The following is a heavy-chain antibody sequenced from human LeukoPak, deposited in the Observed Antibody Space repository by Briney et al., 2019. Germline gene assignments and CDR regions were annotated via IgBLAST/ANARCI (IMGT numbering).Heavy chain of an antibody. CDR1: GFTFNSYE. V-gene: IGHV3-48*03. CDR3: ARVFLRDGYNFLDAFDI. J-gene: IGHJ3*02. D-gene: IGHD5-24*01. Sequence: GGTLRLSCAASGFTFNSYEINWVRQAPGKGLEWVSYISSSGNTVYYADSVKGRFTISRDNAKNSLYLQMNSLRAEDTAVYYCARVFLRDGYNFLDAFDIWGQGTMVTVSS. CDR2: ISSSGNTV.